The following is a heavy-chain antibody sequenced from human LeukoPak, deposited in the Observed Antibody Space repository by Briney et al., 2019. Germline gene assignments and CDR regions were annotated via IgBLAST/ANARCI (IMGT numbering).Heavy chain of an antibody. V-gene: IGHV3-30*18. J-gene: IGHJ4*02. CDR2: ISYDGSNK. D-gene: IGHD3-10*01. CDR1: GFTFSGYG. CDR3: AKEYYGSVDY. Sequence: GGSLRLSCAASGFTFSGYGMHWVRQAPGKGLEWVAVISYDGSNKYYADSVKGRFTISRDNSKNTLYLQMNSLRAEDTAVYYCAKEYYGSVDYWGQGTLVTVSS.